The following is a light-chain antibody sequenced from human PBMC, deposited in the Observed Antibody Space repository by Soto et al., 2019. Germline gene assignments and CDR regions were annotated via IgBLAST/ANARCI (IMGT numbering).Light chain of an antibody. V-gene: IGLV2-14*01. CDR3: SSYTSTNSLGYV. CDR2: EVS. Sequence: QSVLTQPASVSGSPGQSITISCTGTSSDVGGYNYVSWYQQHPGKAPKLMIYEVSNRPSGVSNRFSGSKSGNTASLTISGLQAEDEADYYCSSYTSTNSLGYVFGTGTSHRP. CDR1: SSDVGGYNY. J-gene: IGLJ1*01.